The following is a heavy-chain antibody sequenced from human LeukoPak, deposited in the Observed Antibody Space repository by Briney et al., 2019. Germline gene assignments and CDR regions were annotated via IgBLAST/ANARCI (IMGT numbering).Heavy chain of an antibody. Sequence: PGGSLRLSCAASGFSVSRNYMTWVRQAPGKGLEWVSVIYSGGRTDYADSVKGRFTISRDSSKNTLYLQMNSLGAEDTAVYYCTRDVIRGTNLGYWGQGTLVTVSS. CDR2: IYSGGRT. CDR1: GFSVSRNY. J-gene: IGHJ4*02. D-gene: IGHD3-10*01. V-gene: IGHV3-66*02. CDR3: TRDVIRGTNLGY.